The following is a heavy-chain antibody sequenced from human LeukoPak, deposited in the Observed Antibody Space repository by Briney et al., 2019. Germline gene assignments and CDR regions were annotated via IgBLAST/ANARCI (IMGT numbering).Heavy chain of an antibody. CDR1: GFSLSTSGVG. CDR3: VVGRNIWYAYFDS. V-gene: IGHV2-5*02. CDR2: IYWDDDK. Sequence: ASGPTLVNTTPTLTMTCTFYGFSLSTSGVGVGWIRQPPGKALEWLALIYWDDDKRYSPSLKSRLTITKDTSKNPVVLTMTSLAHVGRARYYCVVGRNIWYAYFDSWGQGTLVTVSS. D-gene: IGHD6-13*01. J-gene: IGHJ4*02.